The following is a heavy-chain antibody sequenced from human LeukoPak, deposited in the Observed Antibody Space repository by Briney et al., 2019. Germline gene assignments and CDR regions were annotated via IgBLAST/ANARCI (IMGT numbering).Heavy chain of an antibody. CDR2: IYYSGST. CDR3: ARTKLVVIDDGAILSRPQFDP. J-gene: IGHJ5*02. V-gene: IGHV4-39*07. Sequence: SETLSLTCTASGGSISSSSYYWGWIRQPPGKGLEWIGSIYYSGSTYYNPSLKSRVTISVDMSKNQFSLKLSSVTAADTAVYYCARTKLVVIDDGAILSRPQFDPWGQGTLVTVSS. CDR1: GGSISSSSYY. D-gene: IGHD3-22*01.